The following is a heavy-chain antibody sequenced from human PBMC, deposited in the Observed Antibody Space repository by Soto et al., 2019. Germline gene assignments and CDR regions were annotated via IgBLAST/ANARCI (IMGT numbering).Heavy chain of an antibody. Sequence: SETLSLTCTVSGGSISSSGYYWGWIRQPPGKGLEWIGSISYKGTPYYNPSLKSRVTISVDTSKNQFSLKLSSVTAADTAVFYCARSTFWEYHETGGYYGLDNWGQGTLVTVSS. V-gene: IGHV4-39*01. D-gene: IGHD3-22*01. CDR1: GGSISSSGYY. J-gene: IGHJ4*02. CDR3: ARSTFWEYHETGGYYGLDN. CDR2: ISYKGTP.